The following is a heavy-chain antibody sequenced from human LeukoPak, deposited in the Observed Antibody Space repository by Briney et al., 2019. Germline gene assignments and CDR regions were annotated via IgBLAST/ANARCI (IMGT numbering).Heavy chain of an antibody. D-gene: IGHD1-1*01. Sequence: SVTLSLTCNVSAGSISNYYWTWIRQPPGEGLEWIGYIYYSGSTNYNPSLKSRVTISIDTSKNQFSLKLSSVTAADTAVCYCARETLEGKFDPWGQGILVTVSS. V-gene: IGHV4-59*01. CDR1: AGSISNYY. CDR2: IYYSGST. CDR3: ARETLEGKFDP. J-gene: IGHJ5*02.